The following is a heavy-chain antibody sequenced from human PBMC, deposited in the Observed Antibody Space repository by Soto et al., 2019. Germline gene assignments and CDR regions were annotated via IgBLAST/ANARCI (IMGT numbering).Heavy chain of an antibody. CDR3: ARRPHRRGATTSYFDL. J-gene: IGHJ4*02. CDR1: GDSVSSNSAA. V-gene: IGHV6-1*01. D-gene: IGHD1-26*01. Sequence: SQTLSLTCAISGDSVSSNSAAWNWIRQSPSRGLEWLGRTYYRSKWYNDYAVSVKSRITLNPDTSKNQVSLTMNSLTAADTAVFYWARRPHRRGATTSYFDLWGQGTLVTVSS. CDR2: TYYRSKWYN.